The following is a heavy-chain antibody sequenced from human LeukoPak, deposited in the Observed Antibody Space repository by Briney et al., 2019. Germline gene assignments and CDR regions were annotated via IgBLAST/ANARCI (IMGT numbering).Heavy chain of an antibody. CDR2: IWYDGSNK. Sequence: GGSLRLSCAASGFTFSSYGMHWVRQAPGKGLEWVAIIWYDGSNKYYSDSVKGRFTISRDNSKNTLYLQMNSLRAEDTAVYYCAKEFNGYNSPYYFDYWGQGTLVTVSS. V-gene: IGHV3-30*02. CDR3: AKEFNGYNSPYYFDY. CDR1: GFTFSSYG. D-gene: IGHD5-24*01. J-gene: IGHJ4*02.